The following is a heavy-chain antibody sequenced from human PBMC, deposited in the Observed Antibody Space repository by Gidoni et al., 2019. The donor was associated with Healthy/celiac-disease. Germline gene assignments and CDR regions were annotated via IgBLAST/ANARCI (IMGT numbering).Heavy chain of an antibody. Sequence: EVQLVESGGGLVQPGGSLRLSCAASGFTFSSYEMNWVRQAPGKGLEWVSYISSSGSTIYYADSVKGRFTISRDNVKNSLYLQMNSLRAEDTAVYYCARDIVVVPAAGGVWFDPWGQGTLVTVSS. CDR2: ISSSGSTI. J-gene: IGHJ5*02. CDR1: GFTFSSYE. D-gene: IGHD2-2*01. CDR3: ARDIVVVPAAGGVWFDP. V-gene: IGHV3-48*03.